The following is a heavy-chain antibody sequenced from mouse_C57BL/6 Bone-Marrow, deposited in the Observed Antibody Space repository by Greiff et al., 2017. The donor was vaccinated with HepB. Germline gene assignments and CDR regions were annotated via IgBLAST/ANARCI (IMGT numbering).Heavy chain of an antibody. D-gene: IGHD3-3*01. CDR1: GYAFTNYL. CDR2: INPGSGGT. CDR3: ARHDQGRGYYFDY. V-gene: IGHV1-54*01. Sequence: QVQLQQSGAELVRPGTSVKVSCKASGYAFTNYLIEWVKQRPGQGLEWIGVINPGSGGTNYNEKFKGKATLTADKSSSTAYMQLSSLTSEDSAVYFCARHDQGRGYYFDYWGQGTTLTVSS. J-gene: IGHJ2*01.